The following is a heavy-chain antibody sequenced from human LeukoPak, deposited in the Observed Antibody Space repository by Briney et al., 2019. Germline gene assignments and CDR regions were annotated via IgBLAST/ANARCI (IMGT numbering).Heavy chain of an antibody. CDR2: THHSGRT. D-gene: IGHD3-22*01. CDR3: ASSVGYDSSGYSSGYYYMDV. V-gene: IGHV4-38-2*02. J-gene: IGHJ6*03. CDR1: GYSISSGYY. Sequence: SETLSLTCTVSGYSISSGYYWGWIRQPPGRGLGWIGSTHHSGRTYYNPSLKSPVTISVDTSNNQFSLKLSSVAAADTAVYYCASSVGYDSSGYSSGYYYMDVWGKGSTVAVSS.